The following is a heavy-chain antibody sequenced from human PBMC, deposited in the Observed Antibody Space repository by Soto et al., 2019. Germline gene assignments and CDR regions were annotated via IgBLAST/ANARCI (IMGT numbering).Heavy chain of an antibody. D-gene: IGHD6-19*01. CDR1: GGSINTYY. CDR2: IYHSGYT. CDR3: ARVAGAKFDF. Sequence: QVQLQESGPGLVKPSGTLSLTCTVSGGSINTYYWSWIRQPAGKGLEWIGRIYHSGYTNPNSSLRRRLTVSVETSKNQFVLRLSSVTAADTAVYYCARVAGAKFDFWGQGILVTVSS. J-gene: IGHJ4*02. V-gene: IGHV4-4*07.